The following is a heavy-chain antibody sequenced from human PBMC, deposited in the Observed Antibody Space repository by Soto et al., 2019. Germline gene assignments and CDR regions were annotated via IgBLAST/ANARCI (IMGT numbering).Heavy chain of an antibody. CDR1: GYTFTSYY. V-gene: IGHV1-46*01. CDR3: ARDSSSWYYFDD. Sequence: ASVKVSCKASGYTFTSYYMHWVRQAPGQGLEWMGIINPSGGSTSYAQKFQGRVTMTRDTSTGTVYMELSSLRSEDTAVYYCARDSSSWYYFDDWGQGTLVTVSS. J-gene: IGHJ4*02. D-gene: IGHD6-13*01. CDR2: INPSGGST.